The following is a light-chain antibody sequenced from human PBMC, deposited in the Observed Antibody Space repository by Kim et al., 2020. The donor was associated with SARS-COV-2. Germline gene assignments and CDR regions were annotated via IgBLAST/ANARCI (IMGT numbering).Light chain of an antibody. J-gene: IGLJ3*02. CDR1: SGGVARNY. CDR3: QSYDSSNQV. Sequence: GKTVTISCTPSSGGVARNYVQCYQQRPGSAPTTVIYEYNQRPSGVPDRFSGSIDSSSTSASLTISGLKTEDEADYYCQSYDSSNQVFGGGTQLTVL. V-gene: IGLV6-57*03. CDR2: EYN.